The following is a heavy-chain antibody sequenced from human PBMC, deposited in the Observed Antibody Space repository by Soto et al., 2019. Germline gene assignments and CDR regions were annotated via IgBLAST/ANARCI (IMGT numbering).Heavy chain of an antibody. V-gene: IGHV4-34*02. CDR3: ARRKDSSRYFYGMDV. D-gene: IGHD6-13*01. Sequence: QVALQQWGAGLLKPSQTLSLTCGVSGGSFDEYFWTWIRLTPGQGLEWIVEVHHSGTSYYNPSLKRRLAVSVDTSKSQVSLTLTSVNAADTGVYYCARRKDSSRYFYGMDVWGQGTTVVVS. CDR1: GGSFDEYF. J-gene: IGHJ6*02. CDR2: VHHSGTS.